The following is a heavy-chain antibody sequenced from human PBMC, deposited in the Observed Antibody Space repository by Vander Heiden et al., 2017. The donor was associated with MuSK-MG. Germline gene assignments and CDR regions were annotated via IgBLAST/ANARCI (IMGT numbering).Heavy chain of an antibody. Sequence: QVQLVQSGAEVKKPGASVKVSCKASGYTFSTYGVTWVRQAPGQGLEWMGWISARNGNTYYSQKFQDRVTLTTDTSTSTAYMELRSLRSDDTAVYSCARARYNGKDVLDLWGQGTMVIVSS. J-gene: IGHJ3*01. V-gene: IGHV1-18*01. CDR1: GYTFSTYG. D-gene: IGHD1-20*01. CDR3: ARARYNGKDVLDL. CDR2: ISARNGNT.